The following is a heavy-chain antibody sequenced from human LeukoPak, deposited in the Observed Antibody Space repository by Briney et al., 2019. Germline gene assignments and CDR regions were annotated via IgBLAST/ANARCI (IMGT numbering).Heavy chain of an antibody. J-gene: IGHJ4*02. D-gene: IGHD5-18*01. V-gene: IGHV4-59*11. CDR3: ATIKRGNIFGFFDF. CDR2: VLDNVRT. Sequence: SETLSLTCTVSGGSISSHYWSWVRQPPGKGLEWIGYVLDNVRTKDNPSLNSRFTLTADTSKNQFSLRLTSVTAADTAVYYCATIKRGNIFGFFDFWGQGILVTVSS. CDR1: GGSISSHY.